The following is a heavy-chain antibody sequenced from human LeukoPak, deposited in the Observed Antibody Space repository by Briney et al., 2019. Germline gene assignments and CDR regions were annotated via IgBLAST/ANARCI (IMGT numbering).Heavy chain of an antibody. J-gene: IGHJ4*02. V-gene: IGHV1-18*01. CDR2: ISAYNGNT. CDR1: GYTFTSYG. CDR3: ARRYYYDSSGYYSHFDY. D-gene: IGHD3-22*01. Sequence: ASVKVSCKASGYTFTSYGISWVRQAPGQGLEWMGRISAYNGNTNYAQKLQGRVTMTTDTSTSTAYMELRSLRSDDTAVYYCARRYYYDSSGYYSHFDYWGQGTLVTVSS.